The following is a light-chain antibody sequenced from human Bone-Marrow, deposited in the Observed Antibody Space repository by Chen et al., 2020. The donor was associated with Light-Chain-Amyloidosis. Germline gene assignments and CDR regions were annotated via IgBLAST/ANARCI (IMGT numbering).Light chain of an antibody. CDR1: NIGSTS. CDR3: QVWDRSSDRPV. V-gene: IGLV3-21*02. CDR2: DDS. Sequence: SYVLTQPSSVSVAPGQTAKIACGGNNIGSTSVHWYQQTPGQAPLLVVYDDSDRPSGIPERLSVSNSGNTATLTISRVEAGDEADYYWQVWDRSSDRPVFGGGTKLTVL. J-gene: IGLJ3*02.